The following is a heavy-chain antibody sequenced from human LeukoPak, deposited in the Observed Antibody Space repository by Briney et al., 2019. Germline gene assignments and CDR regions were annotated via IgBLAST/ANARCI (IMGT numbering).Heavy chain of an antibody. CDR3: TRPGAAAGTRSGAYYGMDV. J-gene: IGHJ6*02. CDR1: GFTFSDYY. D-gene: IGHD6-13*01. CDR2: ISSSGSTI. Sequence: PGGSLRLSCAASGFTFSDYYMSWIRQAPGKGLEWVSYISSSGSTIYYADSVKGRFTISRDNAKNSLYLQMNSLKTEDTAVYYCTRPGAAAGTRSGAYYGMDVWGQGTTVTVSS. V-gene: IGHV3-11*01.